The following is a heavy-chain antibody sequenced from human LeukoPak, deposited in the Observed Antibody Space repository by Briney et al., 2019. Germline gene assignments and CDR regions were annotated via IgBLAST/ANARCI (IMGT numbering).Heavy chain of an antibody. CDR2: INPNSGGT. D-gene: IGHD4-17*01. V-gene: IGHV1-2*02. Sequence: ASVKVSCKASGYTFSGYYIHWVRQAPGQGLERMGWINPNSGGTNYAQRIQGRVTMTRDTSISTAYMDLSRLRSDETAVYYCARDGSDYGDPHGEYWGQGTLVTVSS. J-gene: IGHJ4*02. CDR3: ARDGSDYGDPHGEY. CDR1: GYTFSGYY.